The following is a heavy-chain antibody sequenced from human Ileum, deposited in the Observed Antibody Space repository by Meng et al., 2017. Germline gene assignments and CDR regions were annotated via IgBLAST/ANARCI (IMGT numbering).Heavy chain of an antibody. CDR1: GFTFSSYA. D-gene: IGHD4-17*01. CDR3: AKGYGDYSLYYLDS. V-gene: IGHV3-23*01. J-gene: IGHJ4*02. Sequence: EVQLLEAGGDLVQPGGSLRLSCAASGFTFSSYAMSWVRQAPRKGLERVSGVSGSGGNTYYADSVKGRFTISRDNSKNTLYLQMNSLRAEDTAVYYCAKGYGDYSLYYLDSWGQGTLVTVSS. CDR2: VSGSGGNT.